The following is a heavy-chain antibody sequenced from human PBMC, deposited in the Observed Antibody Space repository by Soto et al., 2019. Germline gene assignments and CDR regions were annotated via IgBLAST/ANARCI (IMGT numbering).Heavy chain of an antibody. J-gene: IGHJ4*02. Sequence: GGSLRLSCAASGFTFSSYGMHRVRQAPGKGLEWVAVISYDGSNKYYADSVKGRFTISRDNSKNTLYLQMNSLRAEDTAVYYCAKDLVRLQAQHSTYFDYWGQGTLVTVSS. D-gene: IGHD5-18*01. CDR2: ISYDGSNK. CDR1: GFTFSSYG. V-gene: IGHV3-30*18. CDR3: AKDLVRLQAQHSTYFDY.